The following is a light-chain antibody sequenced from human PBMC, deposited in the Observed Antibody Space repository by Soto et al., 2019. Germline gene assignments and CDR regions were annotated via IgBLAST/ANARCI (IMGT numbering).Light chain of an antibody. CDR3: ISYTSSRTYV. CDR1: SSDVGGYNY. CDR2: EVS. Sequence: QSALTLPASVSGSPGQSMTISCTGTSSDVGGYNYVSWYQQHPGKAPKLMIYEVSNRPSGVSNRFSGSKSGNTASLTISGLQAEDEADYYCISYTSSRTYVFGNGTTVTV. J-gene: IGLJ1*01. V-gene: IGLV2-14*01.